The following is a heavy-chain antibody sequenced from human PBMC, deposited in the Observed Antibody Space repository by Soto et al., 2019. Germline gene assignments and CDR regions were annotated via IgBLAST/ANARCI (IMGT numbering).Heavy chain of an antibody. CDR1: GFTFSSYA. V-gene: IGHV3-23*01. D-gene: IGHD2-15*01. CDR3: AKALGYCSGGSCYDDY. CDR2: ISGSGGST. Sequence: EGSLRLSCAASGFTFSSYAMSWVRQAPGKGLEWVSAISGSGGSTYYADSVKGRFTISRDNSKNTLYLQMNSLRAEDTAVYYCAKALGYCSGGSCYDDYWGQGTLVTVSS. J-gene: IGHJ4*02.